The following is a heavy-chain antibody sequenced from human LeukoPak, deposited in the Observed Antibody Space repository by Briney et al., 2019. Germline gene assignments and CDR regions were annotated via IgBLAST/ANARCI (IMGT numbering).Heavy chain of an antibody. V-gene: IGHV3-74*01. Sequence: GGSLRLSCAASGFTFSGYWMHWVRQAPGKGLVWVSRINSDGYSTTYADSVKGRFTISRDNAKNTLYLQMNSLRAEDTAVYYCAKRVHLMTPHWGQGTLVTVSS. D-gene: IGHD4/OR15-4a*01. CDR3: AKRVHLMTPH. CDR2: INSDGYST. CDR1: GFTFSGYW. J-gene: IGHJ4*02.